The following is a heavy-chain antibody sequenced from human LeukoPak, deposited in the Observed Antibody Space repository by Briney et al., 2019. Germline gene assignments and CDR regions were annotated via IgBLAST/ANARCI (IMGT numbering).Heavy chain of an antibody. Sequence: PGRSLRLSCAASRFTFSSYAMHWVRQAPGKGLEWVSVISYDGSNKYYADSVKGRVTISRDNSKNTVYLQMNSLRADDTAVYYCARDIDYWGQGTLVTVSS. CDR1: RFTFSSYA. CDR2: ISYDGSNK. CDR3: ARDIDY. J-gene: IGHJ4*02. V-gene: IGHV3-30-3*01.